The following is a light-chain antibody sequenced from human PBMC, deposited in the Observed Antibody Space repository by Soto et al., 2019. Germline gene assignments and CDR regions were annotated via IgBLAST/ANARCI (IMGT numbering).Light chain of an antibody. CDR1: QSVSSN. J-gene: IGKJ2*01. V-gene: IGKV3-15*01. CDR2: GAS. CDR3: QQYNNWPPNT. Sequence: EIVMTQSPATLSVSPGERATLSCRASQSVSSNLAWYQQKPGQAPRLLIYGASTRATGIPARFSGSGSGTEFTLTISSLQSEDFAVYYCQQYNNWPPNTLGQGTKLESK.